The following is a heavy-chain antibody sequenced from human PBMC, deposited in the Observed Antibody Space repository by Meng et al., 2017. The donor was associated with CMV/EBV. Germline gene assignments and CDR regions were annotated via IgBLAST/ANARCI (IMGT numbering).Heavy chain of an antibody. Sequence: GGSLRLSCAASGFTFNNYGLHWVRQAPGKGPEWVAFIRYDGNNKYNAESVKGRFTISRDNSKNTLYLQMNSLRTEDTAMYYCAKEAPYNWNTFDIWGQGTMVT. D-gene: IGHD1/OR15-1a*01. V-gene: IGHV3-30*02. CDR1: GFTFNNYG. CDR3: AKEAPYNWNTFDI. CDR2: IRYDGNNK. J-gene: IGHJ3*02.